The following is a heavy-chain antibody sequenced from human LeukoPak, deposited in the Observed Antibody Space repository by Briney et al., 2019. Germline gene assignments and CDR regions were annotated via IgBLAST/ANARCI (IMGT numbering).Heavy chain of an antibody. J-gene: IGHJ4*02. CDR1: GFTFSSYA. CDR3: ARDLAPYCSGGRCSTFDS. V-gene: IGHV3-64*04. Sequence: GGSLRLSCAASGFTFSSYAMHWVRQAPGKGLEYVSAISRNGGSTYYANSVKGRFTISRDNAKNSLYLQMNSLRAEDTAVYYCARDLAPYCSGGRCSTFDSWGQGTLVTVSS. CDR2: ISRNGGST. D-gene: IGHD2-15*01.